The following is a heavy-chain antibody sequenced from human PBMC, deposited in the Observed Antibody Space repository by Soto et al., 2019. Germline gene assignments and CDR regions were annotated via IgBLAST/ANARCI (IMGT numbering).Heavy chain of an antibody. CDR2: ISSYGSDT. V-gene: IGHV3-74*01. D-gene: IGHD3-16*01. Sequence: GGSLRLSCAASGFTFSRYWMHWVRQAPGKGLVWVSRISSYGSDTHYADSVKGRFTISRDNAKNTLYLQMNGLRADDTAVYYCASNYAYAEGYYWYGIDVWGQGTTVTVSS. CDR3: ASNYAYAEGYYWYGIDV. CDR1: GFTFSRYW. J-gene: IGHJ6*02.